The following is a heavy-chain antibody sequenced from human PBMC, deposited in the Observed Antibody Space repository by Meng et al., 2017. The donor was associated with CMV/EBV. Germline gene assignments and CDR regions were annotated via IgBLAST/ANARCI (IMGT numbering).Heavy chain of an antibody. V-gene: IGHV1-18*01. D-gene: IGHD3-22*01. CDR3: ARVGEEDYYDSSGYTSQKTFDC. Sequence: ASVKVSCKASGYTFTSYGISWVRQAPGQGLEWMGWISAYNGNTNYAQKLQGRVTMTTDTSTSTAYMELRSLRSDDTAVYYCARVGEEDYYDSSGYTSQKTFDCWGQGTLVTVSS. CDR2: ISAYNGNT. CDR1: GYTFTSYG. J-gene: IGHJ4*02.